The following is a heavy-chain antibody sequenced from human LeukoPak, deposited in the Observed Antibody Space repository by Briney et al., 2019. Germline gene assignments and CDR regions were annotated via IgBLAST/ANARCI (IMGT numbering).Heavy chain of an antibody. CDR3: AKDKTHDFWSGAFFDY. V-gene: IGHV3-23*01. J-gene: IGHJ4*02. D-gene: IGHD3-3*01. CDR2: ISGSGDST. CDR1: GFTFSSYA. Sequence: GGSLRLSCAASGFTFSSYAMSWVRQAPGKGLEWVSAISGSGDSTYYADSVKGRFTISRDNSKKTLYLQMNSLRAEDMAVYYCAKDKTHDFWSGAFFDYWGQGTLVTVSS.